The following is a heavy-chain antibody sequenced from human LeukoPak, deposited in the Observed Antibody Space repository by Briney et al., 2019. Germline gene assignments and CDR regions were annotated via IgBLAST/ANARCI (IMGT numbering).Heavy chain of an antibody. Sequence: GGSLRLSCAASGFTFSSYAMSWVRQAPGKGLEWVSAISGSGGSTYYADSVKGRFTISRDNSKNTLYLQMNSLSAEDTAVYYCAAKGNGYSGIYVFAHWGQGVLVTVSS. J-gene: IGHJ4*02. D-gene: IGHD1-26*01. CDR3: AAKGNGYSGIYVFAH. CDR1: GFTFSSYA. CDR2: ISGSGGST. V-gene: IGHV3-23*01.